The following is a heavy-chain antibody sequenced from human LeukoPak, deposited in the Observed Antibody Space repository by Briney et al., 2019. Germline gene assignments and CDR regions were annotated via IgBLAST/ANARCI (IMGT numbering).Heavy chain of an antibody. CDR1: GGSISSGGYY. J-gene: IGHJ4*02. Sequence: SETLSLTCTVSGGSISSGGYYWSWIRRPAGKGLEWIGRIYTSGSTSYNPSLKSRVTISVDTSKNQFSLILSSVTAADTAVYYCARHSPSYSRVDYWGQGTLVTVSS. CDR3: ARHSPSYSRVDY. D-gene: IGHD4-11*01. V-gene: IGHV4-61*02. CDR2: IYTSGST.